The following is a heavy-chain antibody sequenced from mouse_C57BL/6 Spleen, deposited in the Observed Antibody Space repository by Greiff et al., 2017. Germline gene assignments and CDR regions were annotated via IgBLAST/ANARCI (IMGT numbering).Heavy chain of an antibody. D-gene: IGHD1-1*01. V-gene: IGHV1-64*01. CDR1: VYTFTSYW. J-gene: IGHJ3*01. CDR2: FHPNRGST. CDR3: ERERNGSSYAWFAY. Sequence: QLQQPGAELVNPGASVTLSCKASVYTFTSYWMHGMKQGPGQGLAWIGMFHPNRGSTNYSEKFKSKATMAVETAASSAYMEHRGLTSVASAVYEGERERNGSSYAWFAYWGQGTLVTVSA.